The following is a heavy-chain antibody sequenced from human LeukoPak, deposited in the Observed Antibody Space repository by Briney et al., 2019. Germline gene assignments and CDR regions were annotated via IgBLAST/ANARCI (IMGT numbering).Heavy chain of an antibody. CDR3: ARDWDYRGYDGLFDY. J-gene: IGHJ4*02. V-gene: IGHV4-61*01. D-gene: IGHD5-12*01. Sequence: SETLSLTCTVSGGSVGSGSYYWSWIRQPPGKGLEWIGYIYYSGSTNYNPSLKSRVTISVDTSKNQFSLKLSSVTAADTAVYYCARDWDYRGYDGLFDYWGQGTLVTVSS. CDR1: GGSVGSGSYY. CDR2: IYYSGST.